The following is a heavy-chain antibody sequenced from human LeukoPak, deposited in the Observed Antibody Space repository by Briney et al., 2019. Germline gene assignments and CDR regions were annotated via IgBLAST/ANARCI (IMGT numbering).Heavy chain of an antibody. D-gene: IGHD3-10*01. CDR1: GYTFTGYY. V-gene: IGHV1-2*02. CDR3: ARATMVREDLYWFDH. J-gene: IGHJ5*02. CDR2: INPNSGGT. Sequence: GASVRVSCKASGYTFTGYYMHWVRQAPGQGLEWMGWINPNSGGTNYAQKFQGRVTITRDTSISTAYMELSRLRSDDTAVYYCARATMVREDLYWFDHWGQGTLVTVSS.